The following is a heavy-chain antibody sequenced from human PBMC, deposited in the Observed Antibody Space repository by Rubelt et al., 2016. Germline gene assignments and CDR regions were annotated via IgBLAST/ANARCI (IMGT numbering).Heavy chain of an antibody. CDR1: GGSFSGYY. CDR3: ARGPVREVHCSSTSCYVPFDY. V-gene: IGHV4-34*01. CDR2: INHSGST. D-gene: IGHD2-2*01. J-gene: IGHJ4*02. Sequence: QVQLQQWGAGLLKPSETLSLTCAVYGGSFSGYYWSWIRQPPGKGLEWIGEINHSGSTNYNPSLKSRVTMSVDTSKNQFSLKLGSVTAADTAVYYCARGPVREVHCSSTSCYVPFDYWGQGTLVTVSS.